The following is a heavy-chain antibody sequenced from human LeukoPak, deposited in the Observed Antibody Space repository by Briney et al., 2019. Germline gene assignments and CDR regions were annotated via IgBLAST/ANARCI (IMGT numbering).Heavy chain of an antibody. CDR2: IYYSGST. Sequence: SETLSLTCTVSGGSISSGSYYWSWIRQPAGKGLEWIGSIYYSGSTYYNPSLKSRVTISVDTSKNQFSLKLSSVTAADTAVYYCALKSWELPFDPWGQGTLVTVSS. CDR3: ALKSWELPFDP. V-gene: IGHV4-39*07. D-gene: IGHD1-26*01. CDR1: GGSISSGSYY. J-gene: IGHJ5*02.